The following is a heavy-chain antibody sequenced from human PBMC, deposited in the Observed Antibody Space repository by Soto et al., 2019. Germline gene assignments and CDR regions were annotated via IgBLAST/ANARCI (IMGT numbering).Heavy chain of an antibody. CDR3: ATDADHYDYYGMDG. Sequence: QVPLVQSGAEVKKPGASVKVSCKVSGYTLTELSMHWVRQAPGQGLEWMGGFDPEDCETLYAQKFQGRDTMTEDTSTDTAYMERSSLRSEDTAVYYCATDADHYDYYGMDGGGHGTTVTVS. CDR1: GYTLTELS. J-gene: IGHJ6*02. V-gene: IGHV1-24*01. CDR2: FDPEDCET.